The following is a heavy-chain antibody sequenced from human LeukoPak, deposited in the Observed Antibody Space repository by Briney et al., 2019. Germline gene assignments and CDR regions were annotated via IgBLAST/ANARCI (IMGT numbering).Heavy chain of an antibody. J-gene: IGHJ4*02. D-gene: IGHD6-13*01. CDR3: ARAGEQQLVVYFDY. Sequence: SETLSLTCTVSGGFISTSTYYWGWIRQPPGKGLEWIGSIYYSGSTYYNPSLKSRVTISVDTSKNQFSLKLSSVTAADTAVYCCARAGEQQLVVYFDYWGQGTLVTVSS. CDR1: GGFISTSTYY. CDR2: IYYSGST. V-gene: IGHV4-39*07.